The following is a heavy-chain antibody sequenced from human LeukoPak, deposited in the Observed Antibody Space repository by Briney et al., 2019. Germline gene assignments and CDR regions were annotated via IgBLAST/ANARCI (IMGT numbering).Heavy chain of an antibody. CDR1: GFTFSSYA. D-gene: IGHD4-17*01. CDR3: AKAGKTTDAFDI. CDR2: ISGSGNTA. V-gene: IGHV3-23*01. J-gene: IGHJ3*02. Sequence: GGSLRLSCAASGFTFSSYAMSWVRQAPGKGLEWVSSISGSGNTAYYADSVKGRFTLSRDNSKSTLYLQMNSLRAEDTAVYYCAKAGKTTDAFDIWGQGTMVTVSS.